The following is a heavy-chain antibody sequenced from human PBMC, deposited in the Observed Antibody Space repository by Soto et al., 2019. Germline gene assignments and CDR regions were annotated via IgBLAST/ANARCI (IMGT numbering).Heavy chain of an antibody. CDR1: GGSISRCS. Sequence: VSGGSISRCSWNRIQQTPGKGLEWIGYIYYSGSTNYNPSLKSRATISVDHSKNQFFLTLRSVTAADTAAYYCVRGTFRGDSYGYFFDYWGQGALVTVSS. CDR3: VRGTFRGDSYGYFFDY. V-gene: IGHV4-59*12. J-gene: IGHJ4*02. CDR2: IYYSGST. D-gene: IGHD5-18*01.